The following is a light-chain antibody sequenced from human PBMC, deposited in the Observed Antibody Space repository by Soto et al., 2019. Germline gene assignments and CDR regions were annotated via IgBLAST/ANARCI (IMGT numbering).Light chain of an antibody. J-gene: IGKJ2*01. Sequence: GMTRSLDTLSVSPGEIATLSCRASQSISTYFSVYQHKPDQAPMLLTSGAALRPTGSPARFSGTGSGTEVTLTISSLQSEDFAFYYCQEYNNWHPFMYTCGQGNELEL. V-gene: IGKV3-15*01. CDR3: QEYNNWHPFMYT. CDR1: QSISTY. CDR2: GAA.